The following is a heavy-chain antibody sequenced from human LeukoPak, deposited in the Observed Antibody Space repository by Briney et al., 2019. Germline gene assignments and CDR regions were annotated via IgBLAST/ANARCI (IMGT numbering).Heavy chain of an antibody. D-gene: IGHD6-13*01. V-gene: IGHV1-3*01. CDR2: TNAGNGKT. CDR3: ARDVASIATAVKYYFDY. J-gene: IGHJ4*02. Sequence: ASVKVSCKASGYTITNYAMHWVRQAPGQRLEWMGWTNAGNGKTRYSQNFQGRVTITRDTSASTAYMELSSLRSEDTAVYYCARDVASIATAVKYYFDYWGQGTLVTVSS. CDR1: GYTITNYA.